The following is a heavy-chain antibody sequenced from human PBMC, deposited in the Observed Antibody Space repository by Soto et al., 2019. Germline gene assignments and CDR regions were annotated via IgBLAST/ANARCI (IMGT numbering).Heavy chain of an antibody. Sequence: GASVKVSCKASGGTFSSYAISWVRQAPGQGLEWMGGIIPIFGTANYAQKFQGRVTITADESTSTAYMELSSLRSEDTAVYYCARGNVDTATNSGFDPWGQGTLVTVSS. D-gene: IGHD5-18*01. CDR2: IIPIFGTA. CDR3: ARGNVDTATNSGFDP. CDR1: GGTFSSYA. J-gene: IGHJ5*02. V-gene: IGHV1-69*13.